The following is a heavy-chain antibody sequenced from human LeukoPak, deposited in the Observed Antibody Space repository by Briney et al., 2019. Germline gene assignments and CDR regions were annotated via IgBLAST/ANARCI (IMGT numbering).Heavy chain of an antibody. CDR2: ISGSGGST. CDR3: AKDKSEMETITRAFDF. J-gene: IGHJ3*01. Sequence: GGSLRLSCAASGFTFSSYAMSWVRQAPGKGLEWVSAISGSGGSTYYADSVKGRFTISRDNSKNTLFLQMNSLRAEDTAVYYCAKDKSEMETITRAFDFRGQGTMVTVSS. D-gene: IGHD5-24*01. V-gene: IGHV3-23*01. CDR1: GFTFSSYA.